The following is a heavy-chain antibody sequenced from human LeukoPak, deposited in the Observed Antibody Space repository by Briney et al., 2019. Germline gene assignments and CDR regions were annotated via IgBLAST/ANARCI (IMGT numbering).Heavy chain of an antibody. D-gene: IGHD3-10*01. CDR2: IIPIFGTA. Sequence: SVNVSCKASGGTFSSYAISWVRQAPGQGLEWMGGIIPIFGTANYAQKFQGRVTMTRNTSISTAYMELSSLRSEDTAVYYCARISSLWFGEGPYWGQGTLVTVSS. J-gene: IGHJ4*02. CDR1: GGTFSSYA. CDR3: ARISSLWFGEGPY. V-gene: IGHV1-69*05.